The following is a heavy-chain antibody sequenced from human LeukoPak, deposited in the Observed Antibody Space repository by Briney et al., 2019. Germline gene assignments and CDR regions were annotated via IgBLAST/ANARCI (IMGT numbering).Heavy chain of an antibody. CDR3: ARDGYSRISGPDY. CDR2: IYTSGST. D-gene: IGHD6-13*01. J-gene: IGHJ4*02. V-gene: IGHV4-4*07. CDR1: GGSISYFY. Sequence: SETLSLTCTVSGGSISYFYWSWSRQPAGKGLEWIGRIYTSGSTNYNPSLKSRVTMSVDTSKKQFSLKLSSVTAADTAVYYCARDGYSRISGPDYWGQGTLVTVSS.